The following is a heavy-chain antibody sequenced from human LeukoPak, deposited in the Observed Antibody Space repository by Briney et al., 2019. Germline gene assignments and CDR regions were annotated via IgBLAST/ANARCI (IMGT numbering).Heavy chain of an antibody. CDR3: ARDPTSITLFDP. Sequence: ASVTVSCKASGYTFTSYGISWVRQAPGQGLEWMGWISAYNGNTNYAQKLQGRVTMTTDTSTSTAYMELRSLRSDDTAVYYCARDPTSITLFDPWGQGTLVTVSS. J-gene: IGHJ5*02. CDR1: GYTFTSYG. CDR2: ISAYNGNT. V-gene: IGHV1-18*01. D-gene: IGHD3-10*01.